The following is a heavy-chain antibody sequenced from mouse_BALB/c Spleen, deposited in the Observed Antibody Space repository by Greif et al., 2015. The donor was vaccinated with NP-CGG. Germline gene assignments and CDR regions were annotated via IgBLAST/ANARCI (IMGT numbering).Heavy chain of an antibody. D-gene: IGHD2-1*01. V-gene: IGHV5-6-3*01. J-gene: IGHJ3*01. Sequence: EVKLVESGGGLVQPGGSLKLSCAASGFTFSSYGMSWVRQTPDKRLELVATINSNGGSTYYPDSVKGRFTISRDNAKNTLYLQMSSLKFEDTAMYYCASFYSKGFAYWGQGTLVTVSA. CDR1: GFTFSSYG. CDR2: INSNGGST. CDR3: ASFYSKGFAY.